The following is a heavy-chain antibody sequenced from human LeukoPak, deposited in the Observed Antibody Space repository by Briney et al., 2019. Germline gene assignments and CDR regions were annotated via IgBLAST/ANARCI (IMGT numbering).Heavy chain of an antibody. Sequence: PGGSLRLSCAASGFTFSSYAMHWVRQAPGKGLEYVSAISSNGGSTYYANSVKGRFTISRDNSKNTLYLQMGSLRAEDTAVYYCARDNYDSSTPYYFDYWGQGTLVTVSS. J-gene: IGHJ4*02. D-gene: IGHD3-22*01. CDR3: ARDNYDSSTPYYFDY. V-gene: IGHV3-64*01. CDR2: ISSNGGST. CDR1: GFTFSSYA.